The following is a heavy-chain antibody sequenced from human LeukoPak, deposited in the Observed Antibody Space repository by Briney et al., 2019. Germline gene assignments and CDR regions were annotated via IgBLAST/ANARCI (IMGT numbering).Heavy chain of an antibody. V-gene: IGHV3-33*01. J-gene: IGHJ4*02. CDR3: ARDSLGGDY. CDR2: IWPDGSSK. D-gene: IGHD3-16*01. Sequence: GGSLRLACAASGFSFNSYGMHWVRQAPGKGLEWVAVIWPDGSSKYYAASVKGRFTISRDNSKNTLYLQMNSLRAEDTAVYYCARDSLGGDYWGQGTLVTVSS. CDR1: GFSFNSYG.